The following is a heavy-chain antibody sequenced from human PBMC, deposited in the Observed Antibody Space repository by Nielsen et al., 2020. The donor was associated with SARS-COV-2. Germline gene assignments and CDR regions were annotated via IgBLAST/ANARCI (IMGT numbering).Heavy chain of an antibody. CDR2: IDPSDSYT. D-gene: IGHD4-17*01. V-gene: IGHV5-10-1*01. J-gene: IGHJ5*02. Sequence: GESLKISCKTSGFRFTNDWRGWGYWIGWVRQMPGKGLEWMGRIDPSDSYTNYSPSFQGHVTISADKSISTAYLQWSSLKASDTAMYYCARLDYGDYVSIDPWGQGTLVTVSS. CDR3: ARLDYGDYVSIDP. CDR1: GFRFTNDWRGWGYW.